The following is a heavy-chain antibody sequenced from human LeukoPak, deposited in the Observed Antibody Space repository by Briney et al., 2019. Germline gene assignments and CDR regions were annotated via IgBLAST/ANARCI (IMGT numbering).Heavy chain of an antibody. CDR1: GFTFSSYE. CDR2: ISSSGSTI. J-gene: IGHJ4*02. D-gene: IGHD3-16*02. CDR3: ARDQPYYDYVWGSYRPNALDY. V-gene: IGHV3-48*03. Sequence: GGSLRLSCAASGFTFSSYEMNWVRQAPGKGLEWVSYISSSGSTIYYADSVKGRFTISRDNAKNSLYLQMNSLRAGDTAVYYCARDQPYYDYVWGSYRPNALDYWGQGTLVTVSS.